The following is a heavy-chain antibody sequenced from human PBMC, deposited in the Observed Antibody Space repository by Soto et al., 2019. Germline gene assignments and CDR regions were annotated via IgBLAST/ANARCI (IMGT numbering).Heavy chain of an antibody. CDR1: GGSISIYY. Sequence: QVQLQESGPGLVKPSETLSLTCIVSGGSISIYYWHWIPQPPGKGLEWIGYIKYSGSTSYNTSGKRRVTISVDTSKSQLSLRLTSGTAADPAIYYAAREYGSLEEWGQGPRVTVS. D-gene: IGHD4-17*01. CDR2: IKYSGST. J-gene: IGHJ4*02. V-gene: IGHV4-59*01. CDR3: AREYGSLEE.